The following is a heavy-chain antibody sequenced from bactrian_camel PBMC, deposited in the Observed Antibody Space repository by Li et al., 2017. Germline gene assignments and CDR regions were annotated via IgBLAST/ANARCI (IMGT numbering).Heavy chain of an antibody. D-gene: IGHD1*01. CDR3: ATGAVVAAPDY. CDR2: INNSGRTT. CDR1: RAVYTDNC. V-gene: IGHV3S25*01. J-gene: IGHJ4*01. Sequence: QLVESGGGSVQAGGSLRLSCTTSRAVYTDNCFGWFRQTPGKGPEWVATINNSGRTTYIADMLKGRFTISRDNDRNTVSLQMDRLKPEDTAVYYCATGAVVAAPDYWGQGTQVTVS.